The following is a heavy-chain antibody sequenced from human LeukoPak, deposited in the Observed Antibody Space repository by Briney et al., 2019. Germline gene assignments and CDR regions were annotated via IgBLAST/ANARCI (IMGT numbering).Heavy chain of an antibody. Sequence: SGGSLRLSCAASGITVSSKFMSWVRQAPGKGLEWVSVIYRSRTSLYPDSVKGRFTISRDSYKNAVFIQMNSLRAEDTAVYYCTSGRTGAIVANEFWGQGALVTASS. V-gene: IGHV3-53*01. D-gene: IGHD1/OR15-1a*01. CDR1: GITVSSKF. J-gene: IGHJ4*02. CDR3: TSGRTGAIVANEF. CDR2: IYRSRTS.